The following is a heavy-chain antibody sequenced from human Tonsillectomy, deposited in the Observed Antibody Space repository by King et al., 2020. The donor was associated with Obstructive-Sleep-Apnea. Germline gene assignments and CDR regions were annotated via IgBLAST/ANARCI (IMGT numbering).Heavy chain of an antibody. CDR3: ARYAMAAAGSSDHFDY. Sequence: HVQLVQSGAEVKKPGASVKVSCKASGYTFTSYGISWVRQAPGQGLEWMGWISGYNGNTKYAQNLQGRVTMTTDTSTSTAYMELRGLRSDDTAVYYCARYAMAAAGSSDHFDYWGQGTLVTVSS. CDR2: ISGYNGNT. J-gene: IGHJ4*02. D-gene: IGHD6-13*01. V-gene: IGHV1-18*04. CDR1: GYTFTSYG.